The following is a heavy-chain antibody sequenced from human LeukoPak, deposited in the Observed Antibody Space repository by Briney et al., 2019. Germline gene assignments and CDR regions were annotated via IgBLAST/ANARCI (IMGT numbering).Heavy chain of an antibody. Sequence: SETLSLTCAVYGGSFSGYYWSWIRQPPGKGLEWIGEINHSGSTNYNPSLKSRVTISVDTSKNQFSLKLSSVTAADTAVYYCARGHVMVYSSGPAPSEYFDYWGQGTLVTVSS. CDR1: GGSFSGYY. D-gene: IGHD6-19*01. V-gene: IGHV4-34*01. CDR2: INHSGST. J-gene: IGHJ4*02. CDR3: ARGHVMVYSSGPAPSEYFDY.